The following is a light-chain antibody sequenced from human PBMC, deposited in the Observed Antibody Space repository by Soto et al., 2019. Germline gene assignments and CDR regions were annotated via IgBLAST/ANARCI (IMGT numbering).Light chain of an antibody. CDR2: GAS. J-gene: IGKJ2*01. Sequence: EIVMTQSPATLSVSPGERATLSCRASQSVRSNLAWYQQKPGHTPRLLIYGASTRATGIPARFSGSGSETEFTLTISSLQSEDFAVYYCQQYNNWPPYTFGQGTKLEMK. V-gene: IGKV3-15*01. CDR1: QSVRSN. CDR3: QQYNNWPPYT.